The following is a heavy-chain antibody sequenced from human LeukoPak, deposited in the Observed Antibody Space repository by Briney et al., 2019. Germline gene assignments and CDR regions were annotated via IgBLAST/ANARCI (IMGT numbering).Heavy chain of an antibody. CDR2: IYADGGGGGT. Sequence: GGSLRLSCAVSGVTVSTNYMGWVRQAPGKGLEWVSVIYADGGGGGTYYADSVKGRFTISRDNSRNTLYLQMSNLRADDTAMYYCSRDRSRGYSFTWGQGTLVTVS. V-gene: IGHV3-53*01. CDR1: GVTVSTNY. D-gene: IGHD5-12*01. J-gene: IGHJ5*02. CDR3: SRDRSRGYSFT.